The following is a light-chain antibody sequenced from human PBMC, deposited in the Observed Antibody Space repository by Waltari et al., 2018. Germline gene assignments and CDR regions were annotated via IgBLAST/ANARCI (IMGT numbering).Light chain of an antibody. CDR3: ASYTSKTTWV. CDR1: NSDVGGYNY. Sequence: QSALTQPASVSGSPGQSITISCTGTNSDVGGYNYVSWYQQDPGKAPKLLIYEVSNRPSWVAHRFAGSKSGNTASLTIAGLRAEDESDYYCASYTSKTTWVFGGGTKLTVL. V-gene: IGLV2-14*01. CDR2: EVS. J-gene: IGLJ3*02.